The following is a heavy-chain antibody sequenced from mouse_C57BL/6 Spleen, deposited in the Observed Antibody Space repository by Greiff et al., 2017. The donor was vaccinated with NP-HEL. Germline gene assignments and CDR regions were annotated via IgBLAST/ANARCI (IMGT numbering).Heavy chain of an antibody. CDR1: GYTFTDYN. CDR2: INPNNGGT. D-gene: IGHD2-3*01. V-gene: IGHV1-22*01. Sequence: EVKLQQSGPELVKPGASVKMSCKASGYTFTDYNMHWVKQSHGKSLEWIGYINPNNGGTSYNQKFKGKATLTVNKSSSTAYMELRSLTSEDSAVYYCARRAYDGYPYAMDYWGQGTSVTVSS. CDR3: ARRAYDGYPYAMDY. J-gene: IGHJ4*01.